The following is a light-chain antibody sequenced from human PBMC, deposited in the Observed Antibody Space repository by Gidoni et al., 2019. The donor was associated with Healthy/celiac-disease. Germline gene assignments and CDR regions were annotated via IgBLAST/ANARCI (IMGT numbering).Light chain of an antibody. CDR1: QSISSW. V-gene: IGKV1-5*01. CDR3: QQYNSYSPIFT. J-gene: IGKJ3*01. Sequence: DIQMTQSPSTLSASVGDRVTITCRASQSISSWLAWYQQKPGKAPKLLIYDASSLESGVPSRFSGSGSGTEFTLTISSLQPDDFATYYCQQYNSYSPIFTFGPXTKVDIK. CDR2: DAS.